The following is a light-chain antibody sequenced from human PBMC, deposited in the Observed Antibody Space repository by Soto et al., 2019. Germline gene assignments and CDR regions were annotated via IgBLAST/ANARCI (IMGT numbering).Light chain of an antibody. Sequence: QSALTQPRSVSGSPGQSVTISCTGTSSDVGGYNYVSWYQHRPGKAPKLMIYDVDKRPSGVPGRFSGSKSGNTASLTISGLQAEDEADYYCCSYAGSYPFVFGTGTKVTVL. J-gene: IGLJ1*01. CDR3: CSYAGSYPFV. V-gene: IGLV2-11*01. CDR1: SSDVGGYNY. CDR2: DVD.